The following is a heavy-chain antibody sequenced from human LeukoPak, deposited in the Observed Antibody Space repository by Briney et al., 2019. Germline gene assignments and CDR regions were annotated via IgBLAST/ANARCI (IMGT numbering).Heavy chain of an antibody. Sequence: PSETLSLTCAVNGGSFSDYFWRWIRQPPGKGLEWIGETDHSGNADYKSSLKSRVTISVDASRKQVSLKMTSVTATDTDVYYCATLKGRLPHLPRKTWGQGTLVTVSS. CDR1: GGSFSDYF. V-gene: IGHV4-34*01. CDR3: ATLKGRLPHLPRKT. CDR2: TDHSGNA. J-gene: IGHJ5*02.